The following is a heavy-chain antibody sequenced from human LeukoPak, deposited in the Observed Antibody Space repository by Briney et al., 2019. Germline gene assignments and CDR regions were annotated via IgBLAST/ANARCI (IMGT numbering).Heavy chain of an antibody. J-gene: IGHJ4*02. Sequence: SETLSLTCTVSGGSISSGGYYWSWIRQPPGKGLEWIGYIYHSGSTNYNPSLKSRVTISVDKSKNQFSLKLSSVTAADTAVYYCARAGDSSGWYHFDYWGQGTLVTVSS. V-gene: IGHV4-30-2*01. CDR3: ARAGDSSGWYHFDY. CDR1: GGSISSGGYY. D-gene: IGHD6-19*01. CDR2: IYHSGST.